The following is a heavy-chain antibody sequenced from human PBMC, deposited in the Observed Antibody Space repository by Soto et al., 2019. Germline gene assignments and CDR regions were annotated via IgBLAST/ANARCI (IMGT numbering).Heavy chain of an antibody. J-gene: IGHJ5*02. CDR1: GGTFNSYA. CDR3: TRRGRQSANWFDP. CDR2: IIPMSGRP. Sequence: QVQLVQSGAEVKTPGSSVKVSCKASGGTFNSYAIDWVRQAPGQGFEWMGGIIPMSGRPNYAQRFQGRVTFSADKSTNTVYMEVNSLTPEDTAVYYCTRRGRQSANWFDPWGPGTLVTVSS. V-gene: IGHV1-69*06.